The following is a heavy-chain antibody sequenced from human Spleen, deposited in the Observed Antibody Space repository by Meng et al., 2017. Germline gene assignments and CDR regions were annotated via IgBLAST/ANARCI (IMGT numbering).Heavy chain of an antibody. CDR1: GGTFNSYP. Sequence: SVKVSCKASGGTFNSYPISWVRQAPGQGLEWMGGIIPIFGTANYAQKFQGRVTITADESTSTAYMELSSLSSEDTAVYYCARYHPTLRNSFDMWGQGKMV. CDR2: IIPIFGTA. D-gene: IGHD5/OR15-5a*01. CDR3: ARYHPTLRNSFDM. V-gene: IGHV1-69*13. J-gene: IGHJ3*02.